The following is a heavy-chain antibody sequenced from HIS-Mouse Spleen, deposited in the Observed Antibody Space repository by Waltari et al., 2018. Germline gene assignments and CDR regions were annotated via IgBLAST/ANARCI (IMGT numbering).Heavy chain of an antibody. CDR3: AKASSGWLDY. CDR1: GFPFSSYG. CDR2: ISYGGRSK. V-gene: IGHV3-30*18. J-gene: IGHJ4*02. D-gene: IGHD6-19*01. Sequence: QVQLVESGGGVVQPGRSLRLSCSASGFPFSSYGMHWVRQAPGKGLEWVAVISYGGRSKYYAASVKRRINISGDNSKQSLYLQMSGPGAEDTAVYYCAKASSGWLDYWGQGTLVAGSS.